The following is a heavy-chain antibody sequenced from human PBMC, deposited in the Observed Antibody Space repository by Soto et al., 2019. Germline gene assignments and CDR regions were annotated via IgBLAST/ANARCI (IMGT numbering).Heavy chain of an antibody. CDR3: GRGRDGTAYQH. D-gene: IGHD2-21*02. V-gene: IGHV4-31*03. CDR2: IYYSGST. J-gene: IGHJ1*01. CDR1: GGSISSGGYY. Sequence: SETLSLTCTVSGGSISSGGYYWSWIRQHPGKGLEWIGYIYYSGSTYYNPSLKSRVTISVDTSKNQFSLKLSSVTAADTAVYYCGRGRDGTAYQHWGQGSLVTVSS.